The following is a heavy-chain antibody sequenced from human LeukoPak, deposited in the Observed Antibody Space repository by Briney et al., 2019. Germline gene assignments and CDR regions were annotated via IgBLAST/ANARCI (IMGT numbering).Heavy chain of an antibody. D-gene: IGHD2-15*01. V-gene: IGHV3-33*08. CDR1: GFTVSSNS. J-gene: IGHJ4*02. Sequence: PWGSLRLSRTVSGFTVSSNSMSWVRQVPGKGLEWVAFIRYDGSNKYYADSVKGRFTISRDNAKNSLYLQMNSLRAEDTAVYYCARTAGWNIVVVVAATHFDYWGQGTLVTVSS. CDR2: IRYDGSNK. CDR3: ARTAGWNIVVVVAATHFDY.